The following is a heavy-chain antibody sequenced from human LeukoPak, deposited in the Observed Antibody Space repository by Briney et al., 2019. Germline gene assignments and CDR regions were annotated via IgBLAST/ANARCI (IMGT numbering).Heavy chain of an antibody. D-gene: IGHD5-12*01. CDR3: ARDRSVDFFDF. Sequence: PGRPLRLSCAASGFTFKNYGMHWVRQAPGKGLEWVAVIWYDGSNKYYADSVKGRFTISRDNSKNTLYLQMNTLRAEDTAIYYCARDRSVDFFDFWGQGTLVTVSP. CDR2: IWYDGSNK. CDR1: GFTFKNYG. V-gene: IGHV3-33*01. J-gene: IGHJ4*02.